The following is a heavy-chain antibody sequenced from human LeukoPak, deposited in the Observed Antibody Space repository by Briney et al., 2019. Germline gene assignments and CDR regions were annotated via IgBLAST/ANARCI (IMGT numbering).Heavy chain of an antibody. CDR1: GFTFSNYA. J-gene: IGHJ4*02. V-gene: IGHV3-48*01. Sequence: GGSLRLSCAASGFTFSNYAMHWVRQAPGKGLEWVSYISSSSSTIYYADSVKGRFTISRDNSKNTMYLQMNSLRAEDTAVYYCAKVDRRSDLPYYFDYWGQGTLVTVSS. CDR2: ISSSSSTI. CDR3: AKVDRRSDLPYYFDY.